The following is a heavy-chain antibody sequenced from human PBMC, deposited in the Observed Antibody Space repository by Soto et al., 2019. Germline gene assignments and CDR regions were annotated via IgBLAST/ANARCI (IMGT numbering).Heavy chain of an antibody. D-gene: IGHD6-13*01. CDR2: INPTSGST. Sequence: QVQLVQSGAEVKKPGASVKVSCKASGYTFTNYYLHWVRQAPGQGIEWMGIINPTSGSTNYAQKFQGRVTLTYDTSTTTVYMELSGLRSEDTDVLYCARDLAAGDHWGQGTLVTVSS. V-gene: IGHV1-46*01. CDR3: ARDLAAGDH. CDR1: GYTFTNYY. J-gene: IGHJ4*02.